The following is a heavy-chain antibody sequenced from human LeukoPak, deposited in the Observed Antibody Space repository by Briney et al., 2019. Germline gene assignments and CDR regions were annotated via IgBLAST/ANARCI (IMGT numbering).Heavy chain of an antibody. D-gene: IGHD4-17*01. Sequence: SQTLSLTCTVSGGSISSGSYYWSWIRQPAGKGLEWIGRIYTSGSTNYNPSLKSRVTISVDTSKNQFSLKLSSVTAADTAVYYWPQNTPDYGDYLSWTRGIFDIWGQGKMVTASS. J-gene: IGHJ3*02. CDR2: IYTSGST. V-gene: IGHV4-61*02. CDR1: GGSISSGSYY. CDR3: PQNTPDYGDYLSWTRGIFDI.